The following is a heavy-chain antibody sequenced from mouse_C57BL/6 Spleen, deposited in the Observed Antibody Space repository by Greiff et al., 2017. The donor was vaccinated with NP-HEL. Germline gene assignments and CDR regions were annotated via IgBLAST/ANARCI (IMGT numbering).Heavy chain of an antibody. D-gene: IGHD6-1*01. CDR2: IYPGDGDT. CDR3: ARYPWGCSHYDAIDY. J-gene: IGHJ4*01. Sequence: QVQLQQSGPELVKPGASVKISCKASGYAFSSSWMNWVKQRPGKGLEWIGRIYPGDGDTNYNGKFKGKATLTADKSSSTAYMQLSSLTSEDSAVYCCARYPWGCSHYDAIDYWGQGTSVTVAS. V-gene: IGHV1-82*01. CDR1: GYAFSSSW.